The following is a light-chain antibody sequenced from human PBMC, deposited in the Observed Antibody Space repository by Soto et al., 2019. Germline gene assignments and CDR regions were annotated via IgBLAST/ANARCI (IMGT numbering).Light chain of an antibody. V-gene: IGKV3-20*01. Sequence: EIVLTQSPGTLSLSPGERATLSCRASQSISSNYLGWYQQKPGQAPRLLIYDTSSRATGIPDRFSGSGPGTDSTLTISRLEPEDFAVYYCQQYGNSPPFTFGQGTKLEI. CDR1: QSISSNY. CDR3: QQYGNSPPFT. CDR2: DTS. J-gene: IGKJ2*01.